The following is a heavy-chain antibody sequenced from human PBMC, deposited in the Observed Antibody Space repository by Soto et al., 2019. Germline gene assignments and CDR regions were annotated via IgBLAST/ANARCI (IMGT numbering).Heavy chain of an antibody. J-gene: IGHJ4*02. D-gene: IGHD2-2*01. CDR1: GFTFSGYW. V-gene: IGHV3-74*01. CDR3: ARETSSFNDY. CDR2: IDGDGSRT. Sequence: EVQLVESGGGLVQPGGSLRLSCAASGFTFSGYWMHWVRQAPGKGLVWVSRIDGDGSRTNYADSVKGRFTISRDNAKNTLYPQMNSLRAEDTAVYYCARETSSFNDYWGQGTLVTVSS.